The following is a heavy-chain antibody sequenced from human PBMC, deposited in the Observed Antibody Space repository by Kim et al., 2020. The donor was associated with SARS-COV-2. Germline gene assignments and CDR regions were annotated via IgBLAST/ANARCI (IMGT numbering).Heavy chain of an antibody. J-gene: IGHJ4*02. CDR1: GFTFSSYW. V-gene: IGHV3-7*01. CDR2: IMQDGSEK. CDR3: AREGVLGIRYYYDSSGYFPLDY. Sequence: GGSLRLSCAASGFTFSSYWMSWVRQAPGKGLEWVANIMQDGSEKYYVDSVKGRFTISRDNAKNSLYLQMNSLRAEDTAVYYCAREGVLGIRYYYDSSGYFPLDYWGQGTLVTVSS. D-gene: IGHD3-22*01.